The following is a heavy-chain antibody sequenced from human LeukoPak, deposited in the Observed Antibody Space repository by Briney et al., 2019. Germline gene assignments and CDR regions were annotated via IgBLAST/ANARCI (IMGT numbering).Heavy chain of an antibody. D-gene: IGHD3-22*01. CDR1: GGSFSSYY. Sequence: ASETLSLTCAVYGGSFSSYYWSWIRQPPGKGLEWIGDVNHSGSTNYNPSLKSRVTISVDASKHQFFLKLSSVTAADTAVYYCARVPTYYYDSSGHHGPIDFWGQGTLVTVSS. J-gene: IGHJ4*02. V-gene: IGHV4-34*01. CDR3: ARVPTYYYDSSGHHGPIDF. CDR2: VNHSGST.